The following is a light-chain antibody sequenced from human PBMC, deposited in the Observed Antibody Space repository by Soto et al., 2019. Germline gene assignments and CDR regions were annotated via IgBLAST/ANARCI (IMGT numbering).Light chain of an antibody. J-gene: IGKJ3*01. Sequence: EIVLTQSPGTLSLSPGERATLSCRASQSVSSIYFGWYQQKPGQAPRLLIYGTSNRATGIPDRFSGSGSGTCFTLTISRLEPEDFAVYNCQQYGNSPFTFGPGTKVDIK. V-gene: IGKV3-20*01. CDR2: GTS. CDR3: QQYGNSPFT. CDR1: QSVSSIY.